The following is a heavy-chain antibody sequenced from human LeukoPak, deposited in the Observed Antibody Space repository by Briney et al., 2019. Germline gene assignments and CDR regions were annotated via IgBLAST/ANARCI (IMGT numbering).Heavy chain of an antibody. Sequence: SGTLSLTCNVSGGSISRHYWTWIRQPPGKGLEWIGSIYHSGSTYYNPSLKSRVTISVDTSKNQFSLKLSSVTAADTAVYYCARALSGSYYGYYYYYMDVWGKGTTVTVSS. J-gene: IGHJ6*03. CDR3: ARALSGSYYGYYYYYMDV. D-gene: IGHD1-26*01. CDR2: IYHSGST. CDR1: GGSISRHY. V-gene: IGHV4-59*11.